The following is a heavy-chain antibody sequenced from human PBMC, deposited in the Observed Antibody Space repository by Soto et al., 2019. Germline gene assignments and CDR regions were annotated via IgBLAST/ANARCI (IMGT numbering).Heavy chain of an antibody. CDR3: ARDYEDTRSFFHYSYGLDV. Sequence: EVQLVESGGGLVQPGGSLRLSCAASGFTFSSYEVNWVRQAPGKGLEWVAYISSSGRTTYYADSVKGRFTISRDNAKSSLYLQMNSLRAEDTAVYYCARDYEDTRSFFHYSYGLDVWGQGTTVTVSS. CDR1: GFTFSSYE. V-gene: IGHV3-48*03. CDR2: ISSSGRTT. D-gene: IGHD2-15*01. J-gene: IGHJ6*02.